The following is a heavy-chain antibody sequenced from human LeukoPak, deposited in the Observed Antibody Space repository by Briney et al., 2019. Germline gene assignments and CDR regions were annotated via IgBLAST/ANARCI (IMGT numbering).Heavy chain of an antibody. CDR3: ARVTLTGYYAFDY. Sequence: GGSLRLSCAASGFTFSSYNMNWVRQAPGKGLEWVSSISSTSSYINYADSVRGRFTISRDKAKNSLYLQMNSLRAEDTAVYYCARVTLTGYYAFDYWGQGTLVTVSS. J-gene: IGHJ4*02. CDR1: GFTFSSYN. V-gene: IGHV3-21*01. CDR2: ISSTSSYI. D-gene: IGHD3-9*01.